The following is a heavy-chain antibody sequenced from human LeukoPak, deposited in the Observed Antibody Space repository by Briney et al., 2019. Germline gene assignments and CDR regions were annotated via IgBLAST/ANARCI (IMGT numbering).Heavy chain of an antibody. CDR1: GFTFSSYG. Sequence: GGSLRLSCAASGFTFSSYGMHWVRQAPGEGLEWVAVISYDGSNKYYADSVKGRFTISRDNSKNTLYLQMNSLRAEDTAVYYCAKDVAARLYYYYGMDVWGQGTTVTVSS. CDR3: AKDVAARLYYYYGMDV. V-gene: IGHV3-30*18. CDR2: ISYDGSNK. J-gene: IGHJ6*02. D-gene: IGHD6-13*01.